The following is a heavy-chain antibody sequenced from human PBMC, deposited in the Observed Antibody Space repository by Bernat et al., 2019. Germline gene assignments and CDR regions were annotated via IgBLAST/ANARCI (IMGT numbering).Heavy chain of an antibody. V-gene: IGHV1-18*01. CDR2: ISAYNGNT. J-gene: IGHJ4*02. D-gene: IGHD3-16*02. Sequence: QVQLVQSGAEVKKPGASVKVSCKASGYTFTSYGISWVRQAPGQGLEWMGWISAYNGNTNYAQKLQGRVTMTTDTSTSTAYMELRSLRSDDTAVYYCAREPYYDYVWGSYRYSGVFDYWGQGTLVTVSS. CDR1: GYTFTSYG. CDR3: AREPYYDYVWGSYRYSGVFDY.